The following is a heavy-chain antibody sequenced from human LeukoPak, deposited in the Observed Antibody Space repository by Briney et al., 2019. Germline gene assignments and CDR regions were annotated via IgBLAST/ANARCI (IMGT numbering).Heavy chain of an antibody. D-gene: IGHD4-23*01. CDR1: GFTFDDYT. V-gene: IGHV3-43*01. CDR2: ISWDGGST. J-gene: IGHJ4*02. CDR3: AKAGGSADYGGNSGNVY. Sequence: GGSLRLSCAASGFTFDDYTMHWVRQAPGKGLEWVSLISWDGGSTYYADSVKGRFTISKDNSKNTLYLQMNNLRAEDTAVYYCAKAGGSADYGGNSGNVYWGQGTLVIVSS.